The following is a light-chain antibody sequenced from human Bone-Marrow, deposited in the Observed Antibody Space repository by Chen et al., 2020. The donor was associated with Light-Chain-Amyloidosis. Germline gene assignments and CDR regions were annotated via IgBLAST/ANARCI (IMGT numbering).Light chain of an antibody. V-gene: IGKV3-20*01. CDR3: QQYVTSPLT. Sequence: EIVLTQSPGTLSLSPGEGANLSCRASQTISSNYLTWYQQKFGQAPRLLLYGSSSRATGIPDRFTGSGSGTDFTLTINRLEPEDFAMYYCQQYVTSPLTFGGGTKVEIK. CDR2: GSS. CDR1: QTISSNY. J-gene: IGKJ4*01.